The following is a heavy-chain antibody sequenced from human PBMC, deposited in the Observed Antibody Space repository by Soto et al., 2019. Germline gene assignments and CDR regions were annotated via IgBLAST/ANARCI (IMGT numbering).Heavy chain of an antibody. CDR2: IDHSGST. Sequence: ASETLSLTCTVSGGSISSGGYYWIWIRQPPGKGLEWIGEIDHSGSTNYNPSLKSRVTISVDTSKNQFSLKLNSMTAADTAVYYCARHNYGSGSTYFDYWGQGTLVTVSS. D-gene: IGHD3-10*01. CDR1: GGSISSGGYY. V-gene: IGHV4-61*08. CDR3: ARHNYGSGSTYFDY. J-gene: IGHJ4*02.